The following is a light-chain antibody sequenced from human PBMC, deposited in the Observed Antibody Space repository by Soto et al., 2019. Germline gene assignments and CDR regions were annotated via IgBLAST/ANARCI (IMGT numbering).Light chain of an antibody. Sequence: QSVLTQSPSASASLGASVKLTCTLSSGYNTYAIAWHQQQPEKGPRYLMNLNSDGRHSKGDGIPDRFSGSTSGAERYLTISSLQSEDEADYYCQTWDTGIGVLFGGGTKLTVL. CDR1: SGYNTYA. V-gene: IGLV4-69*02. CDR2: LNSDGRH. CDR3: QTWDTGIGVL. J-gene: IGLJ2*01.